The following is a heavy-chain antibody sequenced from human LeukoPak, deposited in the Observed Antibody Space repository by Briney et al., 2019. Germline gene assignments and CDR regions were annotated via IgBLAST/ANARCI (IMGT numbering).Heavy chain of an antibody. CDR2: ISAYNGNT. CDR3: ARAYYDSSGYPRPFDP. V-gene: IGHV1-18*01. D-gene: IGHD3-22*01. Sequence: GASVKVSCKASGYTFTSYGISWVRQAPGQGLEWMGWISAYNGNTNYAQKLQGRVTMTTDTSTSTAYMELRSLGSDDTAVYYCARAYYDSSGYPRPFDPWGQGTLVTVSS. J-gene: IGHJ5*02. CDR1: GYTFTSYG.